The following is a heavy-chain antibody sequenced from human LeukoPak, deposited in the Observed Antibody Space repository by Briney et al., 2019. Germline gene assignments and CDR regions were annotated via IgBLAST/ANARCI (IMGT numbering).Heavy chain of an antibody. V-gene: IGHV1-8*01. CDR2: MNPNSGNT. Sequence: ASVKVSCKASGYTFTSYDINWVRQATGQGLEWMGWMNPNSGNTGYAQKFQGRVTMTRNTPISTAYMELSSLRSEDTAVYYCARVPPAGTFFDFWSGYYNYYYYYMDVWGKGTTVTVSS. CDR3: ARVPPAGTFFDFWSGYYNYYYYYMDV. D-gene: IGHD3-3*01. CDR1: GYTFTSYD. J-gene: IGHJ6*03.